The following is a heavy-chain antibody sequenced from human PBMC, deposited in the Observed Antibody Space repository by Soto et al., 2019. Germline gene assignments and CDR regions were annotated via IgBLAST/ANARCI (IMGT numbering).Heavy chain of an antibody. CDR1: GFTFSSYA. Sequence: LRLSCAASGFTFSSYAMSWVRQAPGKGLEWVSAISGSGGSTYYADSVKGRFTISRDNSKNALYLQMNSLRAEDTAVYYCAKDGIMITFGGVFVMAPIDYWGQGTLVTVSS. D-gene: IGHD3-16*02. CDR2: ISGSGGST. J-gene: IGHJ4*02. CDR3: AKDGIMITFGGVFVMAPIDY. V-gene: IGHV3-23*01.